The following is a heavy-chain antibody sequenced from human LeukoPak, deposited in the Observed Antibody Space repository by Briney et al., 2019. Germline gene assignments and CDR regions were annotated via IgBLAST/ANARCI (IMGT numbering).Heavy chain of an antibody. D-gene: IGHD4-23*01. J-gene: IGHJ6*03. Sequence: GGSLGLSCAASGFTFSDYYMSWIRQAPGKGLEWVSYIISSGSTIYYADSVKGRFTISRDIAKNSLYLQMNSLRAEDTAVYYCARESGGNPPNYYYYYMDVWGKGTTVTVSS. CDR2: IISSGSTI. CDR3: ARESGGNPPNYYYYYMDV. CDR1: GFTFSDYY. V-gene: IGHV3-11*04.